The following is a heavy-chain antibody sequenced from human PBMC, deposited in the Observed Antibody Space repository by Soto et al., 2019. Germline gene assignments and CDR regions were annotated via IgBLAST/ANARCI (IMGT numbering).Heavy chain of an antibody. V-gene: IGHV3-23*01. CDR3: AKEGGLSGSYYISSSYYFDY. Sequence: PGGSLRLSCAASGFTFSSSAMSWVRQAPGKGLEWVSTISGSGGSTYYADSVKGRFTVSRDNSKNTLYLQMNSLRAEDTSVYYCAKEGGLSGSYYISSSYYFDYWGQGTLVTVSS. CDR1: GFTFSSSA. J-gene: IGHJ4*02. D-gene: IGHD1-26*01. CDR2: ISGSGGST.